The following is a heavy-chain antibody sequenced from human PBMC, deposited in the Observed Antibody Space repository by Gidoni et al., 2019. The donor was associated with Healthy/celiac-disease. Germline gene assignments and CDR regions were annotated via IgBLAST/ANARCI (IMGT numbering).Heavy chain of an antibody. Sequence: QLQLQESGPGLVKPSETLSLTCTVSGGSIRSSSYYWGWIRQPPGKGLEWIGSIYYSGSTYYNPSLKSRVTISVDTSKNQFSLKLSSVTAADTAVYYCARGERDSSGYFFDYWGQGTLVTVSS. CDR3: ARGERDSSGYFFDY. D-gene: IGHD3-22*01. CDR2: IYYSGST. CDR1: GGSIRSSSYY. V-gene: IGHV4-39*01. J-gene: IGHJ4*02.